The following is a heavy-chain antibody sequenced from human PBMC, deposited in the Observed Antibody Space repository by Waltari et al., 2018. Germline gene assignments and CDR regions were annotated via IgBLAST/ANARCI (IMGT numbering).Heavy chain of an antibody. D-gene: IGHD1-7*01. CDR1: GFTFSSYS. J-gene: IGHJ5*02. CDR2: ISSSSSYI. CDR3: ARTHNWNYKGVDP. Sequence: EVQLVESGGGLVKPGGSLRLSCAASGFTFSSYSMNWVRRAPGKGLEWVSSISSSSSYIYYADSVKGRFTISRDNAKNSLYLQMNSLRAEDTAVYYCARTHNWNYKGVDPWGQGTLVTVSS. V-gene: IGHV3-21*01.